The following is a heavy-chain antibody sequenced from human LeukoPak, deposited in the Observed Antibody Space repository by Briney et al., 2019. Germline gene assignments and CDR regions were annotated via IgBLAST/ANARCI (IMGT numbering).Heavy chain of an antibody. D-gene: IGHD3-10*01. Sequence: PGGSLRLSCAASGFTFSSYGMHWVRQAPGKGLEWVSTISGSSVATYYADSVKGRFTISRDNSKNTLSLQMNSLRAEDTAVYYCAKDRGYGSGSYSGMYYFDYWGQGTLVTVSS. CDR2: ISGSSVAT. CDR1: GFTFSSYG. J-gene: IGHJ4*02. CDR3: AKDRGYGSGSYSGMYYFDY. V-gene: IGHV3-23*01.